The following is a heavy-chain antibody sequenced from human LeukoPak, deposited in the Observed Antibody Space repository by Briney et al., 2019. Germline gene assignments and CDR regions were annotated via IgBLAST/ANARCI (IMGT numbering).Heavy chain of an antibody. Sequence: PGGSLRLSCAASGFTFSSYSMNWVRQAPGKGLEWVSSISSSSSYIYYADSVKGRFTISRDNAKNSLYLQMNSLRAEDTAVYYCARDRPDYDPYYYYHYGMDVWGQGTTVTVSS. D-gene: IGHD4-17*01. CDR1: GFTFSSYS. J-gene: IGHJ6*02. CDR2: ISSSSSYI. CDR3: ARDRPDYDPYYYYHYGMDV. V-gene: IGHV3-21*01.